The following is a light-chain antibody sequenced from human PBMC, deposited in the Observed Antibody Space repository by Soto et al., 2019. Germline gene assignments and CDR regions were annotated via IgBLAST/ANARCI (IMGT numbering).Light chain of an antibody. J-gene: IGKJ2*01. V-gene: IGKV1-33*01. CDR3: QQYDNVPYT. CDR1: QDIRRY. CDR2: EAS. Sequence: DIQLTQSPSSLSASVGDRVTITCQASQDIRRYLHWYLQKPGKAPRVLIYEASNLETGVPSRFRGSGSETDFTFTIASLQPEDTGTYYCQQYDNVPYTFGQGTKLEIK.